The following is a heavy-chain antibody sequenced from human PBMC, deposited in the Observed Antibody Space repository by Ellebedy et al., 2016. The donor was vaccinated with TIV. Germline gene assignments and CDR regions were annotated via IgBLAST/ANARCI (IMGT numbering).Heavy chain of an antibody. CDR3: ARGRGGYTSGFSALDL. J-gene: IGHJ3*01. CDR1: GFTFEDYA. D-gene: IGHD5-18*01. CDR2: ISWNSGDL. V-gene: IGHV3-9*01. Sequence: PGGSLRLSCEASGFTFEDYAMHRVRQAPGKGLEWVSGISWNSGDLGYVDSVTGRFTISRDNANNSLCLQMNSLRGEDTALYYCARGRGGYTSGFSALDLWGRGTRVTVST.